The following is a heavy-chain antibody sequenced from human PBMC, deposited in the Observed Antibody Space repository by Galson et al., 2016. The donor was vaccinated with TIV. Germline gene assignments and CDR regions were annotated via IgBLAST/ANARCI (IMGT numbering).Heavy chain of an antibody. V-gene: IGHV3-7*05. CDR1: GFTFDNYW. CDR2: VKHDGSET. Sequence: SLRLSCAASGFTFDNYWMTWVRQAPGRGLEWVGGVKHDGSETKFGDSVKGRFTISRDNAKKSLYLQMNSLRAEDTAVYYCARSITMMVLVQYWYFDLWGRGTLVTVSS. D-gene: IGHD3-22*01. J-gene: IGHJ2*01. CDR3: ARSITMMVLVQYWYFDL.